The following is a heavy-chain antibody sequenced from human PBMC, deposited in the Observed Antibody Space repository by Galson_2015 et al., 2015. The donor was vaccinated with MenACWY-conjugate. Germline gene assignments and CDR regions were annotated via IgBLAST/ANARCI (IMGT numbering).Heavy chain of an antibody. Sequence: SLRLSCAASGFTFSSYSMNWVRQAPGKGLEWVSSISSSSSYIYYADSVKGRFTISRDNAKNSLYLQMNSLRAEDTAVYYCARALIRFLEWLSQDDAFEIWGQGTMVTVSS. CDR2: ISSSSSYI. J-gene: IGHJ3*02. CDR1: GFTFSSYS. V-gene: IGHV3-21*01. D-gene: IGHD3-3*01. CDR3: ARALIRFLEWLSQDDAFEI.